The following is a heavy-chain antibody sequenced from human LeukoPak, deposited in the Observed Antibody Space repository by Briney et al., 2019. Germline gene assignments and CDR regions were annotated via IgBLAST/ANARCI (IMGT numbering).Heavy chain of an antibody. Sequence: PSETLSLTCTVSGGSISSYYWSWIRQPPGKGLEWIGYIYYSGSTNYNPSLKSRVTISVDTSKNQFSLKLSSVTAADTAVYYCARGPVGGATYYDGDAFDIWGQGTMVTVSS. J-gene: IGHJ3*02. V-gene: IGHV4-59*01. CDR1: GGSISSYY. CDR3: ARGPVGGATYYDGDAFDI. D-gene: IGHD1-26*01. CDR2: IYYSGST.